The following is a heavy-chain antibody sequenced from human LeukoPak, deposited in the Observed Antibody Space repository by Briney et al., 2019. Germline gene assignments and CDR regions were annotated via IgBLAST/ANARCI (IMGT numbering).Heavy chain of an antibody. J-gene: IGHJ3*02. CDR3: ARAGSVVVTYAFDI. V-gene: IGHV1-2*02. Sequence: ASVKVSCKASGYTFTGYYMHWVRQAPGQGLEWMGWINPNSGGTNYAQKFQGRVTMTRDTSISTAYMELSRLRSDDTAVYYCARAGSVVVTYAFDIWGQGTMVTVSS. CDR1: GYTFTGYY. D-gene: IGHD2-21*02. CDR2: INPNSGGT.